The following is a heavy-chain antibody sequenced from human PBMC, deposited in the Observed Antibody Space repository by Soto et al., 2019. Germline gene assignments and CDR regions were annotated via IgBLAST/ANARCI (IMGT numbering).Heavy chain of an antibody. CDR3: VKELPGTTRTDY. D-gene: IGHD1-7*01. J-gene: IGHJ4*02. CDR1: GFTFSRYA. V-gene: IGHV3-23*01. Sequence: EAQLLESGGGLVQPGGSLRLSCAASGFTFSRYAMSWVRQAPGKGLEWVSGISGSSGSTYHAASVKGRFTISRDNSKNTRVLQMNSLRAEDTGLYYCVKELPGTTRTDYWGQGALVTVSS. CDR2: ISGSSGST.